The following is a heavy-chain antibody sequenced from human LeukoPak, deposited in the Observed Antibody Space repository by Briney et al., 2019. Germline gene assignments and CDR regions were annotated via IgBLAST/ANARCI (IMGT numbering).Heavy chain of an antibody. J-gene: IGHJ4*02. CDR3: ARDKRTGTMPFDY. D-gene: IGHD1-7*01. Sequence: GASVKVSCKASGGTFGNYAISWVRQAPGQGLEWMGRVIPILGLTNYAQRFQGRVTITADRSTSTAYMELSSLRSEDTAVYYCARDKRTGTMPFDYWGQGTLVTVSS. CDR2: VIPILGLT. V-gene: IGHV1-69*04. CDR1: GGTFGNYA.